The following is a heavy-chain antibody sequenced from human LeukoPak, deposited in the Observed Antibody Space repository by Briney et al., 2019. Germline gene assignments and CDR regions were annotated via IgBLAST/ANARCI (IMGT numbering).Heavy chain of an antibody. J-gene: IGHJ6*02. D-gene: IGHD3-10*01. Sequence: PGGSLRLSCAASGFTFSHAWMSWIRQAPGKGLEWVGRIKSKTDGGAIDYAAPVKGRFTLSRDDSKNTLYLQMNSLKTEDTAVYYCSTVTRFAILRGVIEGVYYYGMDVWGQGTTVTVSS. CDR3: STVTRFAILRGVIEGVYYYGMDV. CDR1: GFTFSHAW. CDR2: IKSKTDGGAI. V-gene: IGHV3-15*01.